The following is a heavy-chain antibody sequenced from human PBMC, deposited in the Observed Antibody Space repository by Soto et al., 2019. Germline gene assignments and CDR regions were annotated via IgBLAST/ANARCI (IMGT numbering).Heavy chain of an antibody. Sequence: SAKVSFKASSYTFTSYAIRWVRQAPGQGLEWMGWISAYNGNTNYAQKLQGRVTMTTDTSTSTAYMELRSLRSDDTAVYYCARDMSSWRPDYWGQGTLVTVSS. V-gene: IGHV1-18*04. D-gene: IGHD6-13*01. CDR3: ARDMSSWRPDY. CDR2: ISAYNGNT. J-gene: IGHJ4*02. CDR1: SYTFTSYA.